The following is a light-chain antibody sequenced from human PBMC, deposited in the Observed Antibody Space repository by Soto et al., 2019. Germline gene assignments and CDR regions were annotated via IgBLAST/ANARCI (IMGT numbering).Light chain of an antibody. CDR3: SSYAGSLVV. J-gene: IGLJ2*01. CDR1: SSDVGGYNY. Sequence: QSALTQPPSASGSPGQSVTISCTGTSSDVGGYNYVSWYQQHPGKAPKLMIYEVSKRPSGVPDRFSGSKSGNTASLTVSGLQAEDKADYYCSSYAGSLVVFGGGTQLTVL. V-gene: IGLV2-8*01. CDR2: EVS.